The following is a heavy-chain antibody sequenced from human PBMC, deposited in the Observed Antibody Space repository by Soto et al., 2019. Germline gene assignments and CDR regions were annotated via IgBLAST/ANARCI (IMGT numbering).Heavy chain of an antibody. V-gene: IGHV3-7*01. D-gene: IGHD6-19*01. CDR2: INGDGSEA. Sequence: GGSLRLACAAPGFSFSSHWMTWVRQAPGKGLVWVANINGDGSEAYYVDSVKGRFTVSRDNTKNSVYLQMNSLGVEDTAVYYCARDSSDWSRDYWGQGTLVTVS. J-gene: IGHJ4*02. CDR1: GFSFSSHW. CDR3: ARDSSDWSRDY.